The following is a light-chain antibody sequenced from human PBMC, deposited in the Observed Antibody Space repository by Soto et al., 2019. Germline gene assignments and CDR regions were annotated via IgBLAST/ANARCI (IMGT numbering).Light chain of an antibody. J-gene: IGKJ4*01. CDR1: MRISNY. CDR3: QQSHITPLT. Sequence: DIQVIQSPSSLSASVGDRVTITCRAKMRISNYLNWYQQKPGKAPKLLISGASTLQSGVPSRFSGSGSGADFTLTISSLQPDDSATYYCQQSHITPLTFGGGTKLEIK. V-gene: IGKV1-39*01. CDR2: GAS.